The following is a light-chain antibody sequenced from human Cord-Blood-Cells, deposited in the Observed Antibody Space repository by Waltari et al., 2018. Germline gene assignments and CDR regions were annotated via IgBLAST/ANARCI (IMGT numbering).Light chain of an antibody. CDR3: SSYTSGSTWV. Sequence: QSDLTQPASVSGSPGQSITIPCTGNSSDVGGYNYVSWYQQHPGKAPKLMIYDVSNRPSGVSNRCSGSKSGNTASLTISGLQSEDEADYYCSSYTSGSTWVFGGGTKLTVL. CDR2: DVS. V-gene: IGLV2-14*01. J-gene: IGLJ3*02. CDR1: SSDVGGYNY.